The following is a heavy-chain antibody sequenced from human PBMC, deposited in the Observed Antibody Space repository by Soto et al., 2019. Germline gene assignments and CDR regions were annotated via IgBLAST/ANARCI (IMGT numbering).Heavy chain of an antibody. Sequence: QITLKESGPTLVKPTQTLTLTCTFSGFSLSTRGVAVGWFRQPPGKALEWLALIYWDEDRWYSPSLKSRLTITDDASKKQVVLTMTNMDTVDTATYYCAHRPRGYAYYFDYCGQGTLVTVSS. J-gene: IGHJ4*02. CDR2: IYWDEDR. CDR1: GFSLSTRGVA. V-gene: IGHV2-5*02. CDR3: AHRPRGYAYYFDY. D-gene: IGHD5-12*01.